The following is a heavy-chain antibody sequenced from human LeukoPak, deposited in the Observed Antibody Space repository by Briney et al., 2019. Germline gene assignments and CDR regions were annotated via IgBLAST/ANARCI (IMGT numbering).Heavy chain of an antibody. J-gene: IGHJ4*02. Sequence: SETLSLTCTVSGGSISSYYWSWIRQPPGNGLEWIGYIYYSESTNDNPSLKSRVTISVDTSKNQFSLKLSSVTAADTVVYYCARTGWYEASYYFDYWGQGTLVTVSS. CDR3: ARTGWYEASYYFDY. CDR2: IYYSEST. V-gene: IGHV4-59*01. D-gene: IGHD6-19*01. CDR1: GGSISSYY.